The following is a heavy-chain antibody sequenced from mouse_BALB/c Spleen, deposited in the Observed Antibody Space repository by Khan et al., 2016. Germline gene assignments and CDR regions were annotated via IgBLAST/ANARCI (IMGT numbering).Heavy chain of an antibody. CDR1: GYSITSGYS. CDR3: ATYGKAY. J-gene: IGHJ3*01. CDR2: IHYSGST. Sequence: EVQLQESGPDLVKPSQSLSLTCTVTGYSITSGYSWHWIRPFPGNKLEWMAYIHYSGSTNYNPSLKSRISITRDPSKNQFILQLTSGTTEDTATYYCATYGKAYWGQGTLVTVSA. D-gene: IGHD2-1*01. V-gene: IGHV3-1*02.